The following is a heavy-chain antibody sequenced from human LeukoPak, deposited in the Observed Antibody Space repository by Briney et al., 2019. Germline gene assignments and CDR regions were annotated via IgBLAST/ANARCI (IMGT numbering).Heavy chain of an antibody. CDR3: ARKQGGTMYDV. Sequence: SETLSLTCIVSGGSISSSTYYWAWIRQPPGKGLEWIGTFYSGGSAYYNPSLTSRVSISKDTSDNQFSLRLCSVTAADTAVYYCARKQGGTMYDVWGQGTQVTVST. J-gene: IGHJ4*02. V-gene: IGHV4-39*07. D-gene: IGHD1-7*01. CDR1: GGSISSSTYY. CDR2: FYSGGSA.